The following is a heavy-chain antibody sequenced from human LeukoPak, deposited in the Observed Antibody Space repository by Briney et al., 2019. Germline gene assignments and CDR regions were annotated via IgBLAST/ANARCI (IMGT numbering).Heavy chain of an antibody. CDR2: ISYDGSNK. CDR3: AKEGYSSGWDIDY. V-gene: IGHV3-30*18. D-gene: IGHD6-19*01. Sequence: PGGSLRLSCAASGFTFSSYGMHWVRQAPGKGLEWVAVISYDGSNKYYADSVKGRFTISRDNSKNTLYLQMNSLRAEDTAVYYCAKEGYSSGWDIDYWGQGTLVTVSS. J-gene: IGHJ4*02. CDR1: GFTFSSYG.